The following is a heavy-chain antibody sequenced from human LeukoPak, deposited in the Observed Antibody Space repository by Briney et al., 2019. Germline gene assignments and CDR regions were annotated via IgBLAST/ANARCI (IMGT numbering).Heavy chain of an antibody. CDR3: ARVVGGIELDY. V-gene: IGHV3-21*01. Sequence: GGSLRLSCAASGFTFSSYSMNWVRQAPGKGLEWVSSISSSSSYIYYADSVKGRFTISRDNAKNSLYLQMNSLRAKDTAVYYCARVVGGIELDYWGQGTLVTVSS. CDR1: GFTFSSYS. CDR2: ISSSSSYI. J-gene: IGHJ4*02. D-gene: IGHD5-18*01.